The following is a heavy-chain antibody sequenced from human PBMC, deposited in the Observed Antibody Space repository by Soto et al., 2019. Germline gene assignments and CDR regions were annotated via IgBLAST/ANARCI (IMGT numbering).Heavy chain of an antibody. V-gene: IGHV3-11*01. J-gene: IGHJ4*02. D-gene: IGHD6-19*01. CDR3: ARSYSSGWEFDY. CDR1: GFTFSNYY. CDR2: ISSTGRTI. Sequence: GSLRLSCGASGFTFSNYYMSWIRQAPGKGLEWVSYISSTGRTIYYADSVKGRFTVSRDNAQNSLSLKLNSLRVEDTAVYYCARSYSSGWEFDYLGQGTQVTVSS.